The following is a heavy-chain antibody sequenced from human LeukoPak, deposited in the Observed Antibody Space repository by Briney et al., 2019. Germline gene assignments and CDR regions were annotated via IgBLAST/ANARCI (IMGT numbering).Heavy chain of an antibody. V-gene: IGHV3-15*01. CDR1: GFTFSNAW. CDR2: IKSKTDGETT. J-gene: IGHJ5*02. Sequence: PGGSLRLSCAASGFTFSNAWMSWVRQAPGRGLEWVGRIKSKTDGETTDYAAPVKGRFTISRDDSKNTLYLQINSLKTEDTAVYYCTRDYDGSWGQGTLVTVS. D-gene: IGHD4-17*01. CDR3: TRDYDGS.